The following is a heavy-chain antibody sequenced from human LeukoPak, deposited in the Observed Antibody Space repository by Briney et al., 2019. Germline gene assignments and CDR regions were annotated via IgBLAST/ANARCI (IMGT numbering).Heavy chain of an antibody. D-gene: IGHD3-9*01. CDR2: FDPEDGET. J-gene: IGHJ3*02. Sequence: GASVKVSCKVSGYTLTELSMHWVRQAPGKGLEWMGGFDPEDGETIYAQKFQGRVAMTEDTSTDTAYMELSSLRSEDTAVYYCATVRILTGYTPRLLPRAFDIWGQGTMVTVSS. CDR3: ATVRILTGYTPRLLPRAFDI. V-gene: IGHV1-24*01. CDR1: GYTLTELS.